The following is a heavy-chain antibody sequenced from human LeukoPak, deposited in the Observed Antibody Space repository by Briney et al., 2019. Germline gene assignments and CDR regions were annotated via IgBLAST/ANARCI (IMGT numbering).Heavy chain of an antibody. CDR3: STDIFSTVANYLDH. D-gene: IGHD4-11*01. CDR1: GFTLSSHA. J-gene: IGHJ4*02. Sequence: GGSLRLSCADSGFTLSSHAMSWVRQAPGKGLEWVSVISGSGGSTYYADSVKGRFTISGDNSKNTLFLQMNSPRAEDTALYYCSTDIFSTVANYLDHGVRGTLVTVSS. CDR2: ISGSGGST. V-gene: IGHV3-23*01.